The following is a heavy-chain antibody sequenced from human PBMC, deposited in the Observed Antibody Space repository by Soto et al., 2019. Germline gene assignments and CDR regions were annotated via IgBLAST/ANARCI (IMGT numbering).Heavy chain of an antibody. J-gene: IGHJ6*03. CDR2: INPNSGGT. D-gene: IGHD3-10*01. CDR3: ARGAYGSGSYYKDYYYYMDI. Sequence: ASVKVSCKASGYTFTGYYMHWVRQAPGQGLEWMGWINPNSGGTNYAQKFQGWVTMTRDTSISTAYMELSRLRSDDTAVYYCARGAYGSGSYYKDYYYYMDIWGQRTTVTVSS. CDR1: GYTFTGYY. V-gene: IGHV1-2*04.